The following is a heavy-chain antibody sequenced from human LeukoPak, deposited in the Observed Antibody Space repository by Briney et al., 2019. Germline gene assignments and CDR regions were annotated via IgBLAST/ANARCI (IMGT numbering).Heavy chain of an antibody. CDR1: GFTFDDYA. V-gene: IGHV3-9*01. Sequence: PGRSLRLSCAASGFTFDDYAMHWVRHAPGKGLEWVSGISWNSGSIGYADSVKGRFTISRDNAKNSLYLQMNSLRAEDTAVYYCARDPFDDYYDSSGYTDYWGQGTLVTVSS. CDR2: ISWNSGSI. CDR3: ARDPFDDYYDSSGYTDY. D-gene: IGHD3-22*01. J-gene: IGHJ4*02.